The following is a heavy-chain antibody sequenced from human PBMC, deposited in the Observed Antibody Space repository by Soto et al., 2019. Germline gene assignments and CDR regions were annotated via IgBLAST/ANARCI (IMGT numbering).Heavy chain of an antibody. CDR1: GFTFSNYG. D-gene: IGHD1-26*01. Sequence: GGSLRLSCAASGFTFSNYGMHWVRQAPGKGLEWVSSISSSSSYIYYADSVKGRFTISRDNAKNSLYLQMNSLRAEDTAVYYCARAEVGDYWGQGTLVTVSS. CDR2: ISSSSSYI. CDR3: ARAEVGDY. V-gene: IGHV3-21*01. J-gene: IGHJ4*02.